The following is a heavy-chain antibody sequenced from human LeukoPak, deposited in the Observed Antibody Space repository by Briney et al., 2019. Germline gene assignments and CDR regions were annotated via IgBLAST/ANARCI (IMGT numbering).Heavy chain of an antibody. D-gene: IGHD3-10*01. CDR1: GFTFSSYG. J-gene: IGHJ3*02. CDR3: ALLWFGESDYSGAFDI. CDR2: ISYDGSNK. V-gene: IGHV3-30*03. Sequence: GRSLRLSCAASGFTFSSYGMHWVRQAPGKGLEWVAVISYDGSNKYYADSVKGRFTISRDNSKNTLYLQMNSLRAEDTAVYYCALLWFGESDYSGAFDIWGQGTMVTVSS.